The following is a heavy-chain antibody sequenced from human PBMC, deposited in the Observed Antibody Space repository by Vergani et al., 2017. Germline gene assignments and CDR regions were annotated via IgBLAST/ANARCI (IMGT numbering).Heavy chain of an antibody. CDR3: ARVGDSSGYSPLDYYYGMDV. V-gene: IGHV3-49*03. CDR2: IRSKAYGGTT. Sequence: EVQLVESGGGLIQPGRSLRLSCTASGFTFGDYAMSWFRQAPGKGLEWVGFIRSKAYGGTTEYAASVKGRFTISRDDSKSIAYLQMNSLRAEDTAVYYCARVGDSSGYSPLDYYYGMDVWGQGTTVTVSS. D-gene: IGHD3-22*01. J-gene: IGHJ6*02. CDR1: GFTFGDYA.